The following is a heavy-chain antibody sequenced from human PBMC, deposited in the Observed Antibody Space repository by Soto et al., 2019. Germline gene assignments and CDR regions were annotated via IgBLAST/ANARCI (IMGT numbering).Heavy chain of an antibody. J-gene: IGHJ4*02. D-gene: IGHD3-3*01. V-gene: IGHV3-23*01. CDR2: IDPSGGTT. CDR1: GFTFSSYA. CDR3: ATASLYDRESYIHFED. Sequence: GGSLRLSCTTSGFTFSSYAMTWVRQAPGKGLEWVSGIDPSGGTTFYEESVRGRFTISRDNSKNTLYLGMNSLRAEDTAVYYCATASLYDRESYIHFEDWGPGTVVTVSS.